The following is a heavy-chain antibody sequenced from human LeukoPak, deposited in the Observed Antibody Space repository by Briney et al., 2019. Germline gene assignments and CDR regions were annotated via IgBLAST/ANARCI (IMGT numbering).Heavy chain of an antibody. CDR1: GFTFSNYH. Sequence: GGFLRLSCTASGFTFSNYHMKWVRQAPGKGLEWVSYISSSSRATYYADSVKGRFTISRDNAKNSLYLQMNSLTDEDTAVYYCAAYSNYAYSFDPWGQGTLVTVSS. CDR3: AAYSNYAYSFDP. V-gene: IGHV3-48*02. D-gene: IGHD4-11*01. J-gene: IGHJ5*02. CDR2: ISSSSRAT.